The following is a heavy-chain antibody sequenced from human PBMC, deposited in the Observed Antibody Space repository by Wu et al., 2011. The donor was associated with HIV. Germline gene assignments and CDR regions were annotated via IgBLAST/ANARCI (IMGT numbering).Heavy chain of an antibody. CDR2: IIPFFGTS. CDR1: GGTFGSYA. Sequence: QVQLVQSGPEVKKPGSSVKVSCKASGGTFGSYAISWVRQAPGQGLEWMGKIIPFFGTSNYAQTFQDRVTITADESTSTAYMVLSSLRSEDTAVYYCAREYMVRGTYYFYYMDVWGKGTTVTVSS. V-gene: IGHV1-69*15. J-gene: IGHJ6*03. D-gene: IGHD3-10*01. CDR3: AREYMVRGTYYFYYMDV.